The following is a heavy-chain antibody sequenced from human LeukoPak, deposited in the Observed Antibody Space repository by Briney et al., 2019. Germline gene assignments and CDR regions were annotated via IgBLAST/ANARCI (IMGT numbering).Heavy chain of an antibody. J-gene: IGHJ4*02. Sequence: PGGSLRLSCAGSGFPFSSYAMGWVRQAPGKGLEWVSAISGSGGSTYYADSVKGRFTISRDNSKNTLYLQMNSLRAEDTAVYYCAKDGSPLRFLEWLGYWGQGTLVTVSS. D-gene: IGHD3-3*01. CDR2: ISGSGGST. CDR1: GFPFSSYA. V-gene: IGHV3-23*01. CDR3: AKDGSPLRFLEWLGY.